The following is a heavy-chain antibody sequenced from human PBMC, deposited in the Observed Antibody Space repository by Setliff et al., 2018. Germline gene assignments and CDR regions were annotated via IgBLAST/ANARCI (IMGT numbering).Heavy chain of an antibody. CDR1: GGTFSSYG. D-gene: IGHD2-21*02. CDR3: ARDWFCSGGDCSDVFDF. Sequence: RASVKVSCKASGGTFSSYGISWVRQAPGQGLEWLGGTIPNFGTTNYAQEFQGRVTIITDESTSTAYMELSSLRFEDTAVYYCARDWFCSGGDCSDVFDFWGQGTMVTVSS. CDR2: TIPNFGTT. J-gene: IGHJ3*01. V-gene: IGHV1-69*05.